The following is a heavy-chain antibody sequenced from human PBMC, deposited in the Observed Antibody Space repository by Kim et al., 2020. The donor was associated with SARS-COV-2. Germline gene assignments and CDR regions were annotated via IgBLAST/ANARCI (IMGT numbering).Heavy chain of an antibody. CDR3: SGIGIQGVDY. CDR1: GGSFSGYY. V-gene: IGHV4-34*01. Sequence: SETLSLTCAVYGGSFSGYYWSWIRQPPGKGLEWIGEINHSGSTNYNPYLKSRVTISVDTTKNQFSLKLSSVTAADTAVYYCSGIGIQGVDYWGQGTLVTV. J-gene: IGHJ4*02. D-gene: IGHD5-18*01. CDR2: INHSGST.